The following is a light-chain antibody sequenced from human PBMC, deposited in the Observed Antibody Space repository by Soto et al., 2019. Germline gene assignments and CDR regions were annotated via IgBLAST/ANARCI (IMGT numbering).Light chain of an antibody. Sequence: QSALTQPASVSGSPGQSITISCTGTSSDVGDYKYVSWYQQHPDKAPKLIIFLNSNRPSGVSNRFSGSKSGNTASLTISGLQAEDEADYYCSSYTSSDTPYVFGTGTKVTVL. J-gene: IGLJ1*01. V-gene: IGLV2-14*01. CDR3: SSYTSSDTPYV. CDR2: LNS. CDR1: SSDVGDYKY.